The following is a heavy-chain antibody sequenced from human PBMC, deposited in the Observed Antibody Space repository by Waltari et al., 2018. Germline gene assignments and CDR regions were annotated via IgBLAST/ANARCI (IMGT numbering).Heavy chain of an antibody. CDR3: ASPFPHQNRDTGGRDAFDV. Sequence: QMRMVQSGAEVKEPGASVRVSCKASGYIFNEYYIHWLRQAPGQGLEWLGWINPNGYGTKYAQQFQGRVLLTRDTSTSTAYMELSSLKSDDTAVYYCASPFPHQNRDTGGRDAFDVWGQGTLITVSP. J-gene: IGHJ3*01. V-gene: IGHV1-2*02. CDR1: GYIFNEYY. CDR2: INPNGYGT. D-gene: IGHD2-8*02.